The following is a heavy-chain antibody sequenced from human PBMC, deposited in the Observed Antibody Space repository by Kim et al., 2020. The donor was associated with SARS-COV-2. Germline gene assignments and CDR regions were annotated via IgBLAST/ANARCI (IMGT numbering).Heavy chain of an antibody. J-gene: IGHJ4*02. CDR1: GGSFSGYY. CDR3: AKQYYGSGRPFDY. V-gene: IGHV4-34*01. Sequence: SETLSLTCAVYGGSFSGYYWSWIRQPPGKGLEWIGEINHSGSTNYNPSLKSRVTISVDTSKNQFSLKLSSVTAADTAVYYCAKQYYGSGRPFDYWGQGTLVTVSS. CDR2: INHSGST. D-gene: IGHD3-10*01.